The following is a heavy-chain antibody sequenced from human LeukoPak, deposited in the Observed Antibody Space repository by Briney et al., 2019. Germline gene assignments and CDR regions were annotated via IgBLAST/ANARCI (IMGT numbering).Heavy chain of an antibody. CDR2: ISGSGGTT. J-gene: IGHJ4*02. D-gene: IGHD3-10*01. CDR3: AKTMVRGVIIPFDS. CDR1: GFAFSSYV. V-gene: IGHV3-23*01. Sequence: GGSLRLSCAASGFAFSSYVMSWVRQAPGKGLEWVSAISGSGGTTYYADSVKGRFTISRDNSKNTLYLQMNSLRAEDTALYYCAKTMVRGVIIPFDSWGQGTLVTVSS.